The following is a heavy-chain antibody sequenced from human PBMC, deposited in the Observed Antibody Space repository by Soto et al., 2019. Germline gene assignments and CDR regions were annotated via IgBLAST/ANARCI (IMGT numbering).Heavy chain of an antibody. J-gene: IGHJ6*01. CDR1: GFTFSSYD. V-gene: IGHV3-13*01. Sequence: GGSLRLSCAASGFTFSSYDMHWVRQATGKGLEWVSVIGTAGDTYYPGSVKGRFTISRENAKNSLYLQMNSLRAGDTAVYYCARFYYYCGNSDSYVMDVCGQGTTDTVSS. CDR3: ARFYYYCGNSDSYVMDV. D-gene: IGHD3-22*01. CDR2: IGTAGDT.